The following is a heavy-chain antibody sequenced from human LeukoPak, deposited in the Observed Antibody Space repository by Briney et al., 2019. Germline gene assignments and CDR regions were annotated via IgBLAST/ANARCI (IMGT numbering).Heavy chain of an antibody. D-gene: IGHD5-24*01. V-gene: IGHV1-69*04. CDR2: IIPILGIA. CDR3: ARGTSWLQLSNFDY. J-gene: IGHJ4*02. CDR1: GGTFSSYA. Sequence: ASVKVSCKASGGTFSSYAISWVRQAPGQGLEWMGRIIPILGIANYAQKFQGRVTITADKSTSTAYMELSSLRSEDTAVYYCARGTSWLQLSNFDYWGQGTLVTVSS.